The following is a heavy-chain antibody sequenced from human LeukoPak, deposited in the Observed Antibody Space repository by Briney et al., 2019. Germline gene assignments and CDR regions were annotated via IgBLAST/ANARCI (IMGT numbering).Heavy chain of an antibody. CDR3: AREDCTNGVCYSDY. J-gene: IGHJ4*02. V-gene: IGHV4-34*01. D-gene: IGHD2-8*01. CDR2: INHSGST. CDR1: GGSFSGYY. Sequence: NPSETLSLTCAVYGGSFSGYYWSWIRQPPGKGLEWIGEINHSGSTNYNPSLKSRVTISVDTSKNQFSLKLSSVTAADTAVYYCAREDCTNGVCYSDYWGQGTLVTVSS.